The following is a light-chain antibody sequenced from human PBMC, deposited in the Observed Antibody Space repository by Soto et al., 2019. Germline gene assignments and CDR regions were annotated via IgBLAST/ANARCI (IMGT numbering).Light chain of an antibody. V-gene: IGLV2-8*01. J-gene: IGLJ2*01. Sequence: QSVLTQPPSASGSPGQSVTISCTGTSSDVGGYNYVSWYQQHPGKAPKLMIYEVSKRPSGVPDRFSGSKSGNTASLTVSGLQAEDEADYYCNSYGGSNNLLFGGGTKLTVL. CDR3: NSYGGSNNLL. CDR1: SSDVGGYNY. CDR2: EVS.